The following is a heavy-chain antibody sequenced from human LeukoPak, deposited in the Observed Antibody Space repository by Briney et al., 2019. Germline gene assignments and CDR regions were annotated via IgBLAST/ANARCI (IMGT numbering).Heavy chain of an antibody. CDR2: ILFDGEPK. J-gene: IGHJ4*02. Sequence: GGSLRLSCAASGFTFSSYGMRWVRQAPGKGLEWLAVILFDGEPKYYTDSVKGRFTISRDNSKNTLYLQMNSLRAEDTAVYYCAKEMSSSNIDHCGQGTLVTVAS. CDR1: GFTFSSYG. CDR3: AKEMSSSNIDH. V-gene: IGHV3-30*18. D-gene: IGHD2-2*01.